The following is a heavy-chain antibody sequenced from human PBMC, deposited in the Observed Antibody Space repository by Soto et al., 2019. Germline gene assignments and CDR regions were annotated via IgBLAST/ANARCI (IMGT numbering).Heavy chain of an antibody. J-gene: IGHJ4*02. Sequence: VQLVESGGGLVQPGGSLRLSCAASGFIFGSYSMNWVRQAPGKGLQWVAYINSSSGTTYYGDSLKGRFTISRDNAKNSLYLQMNSLRAEDTAVYYCARDLYSSGWHEGFVDYWGQGTLVTVSS. CDR3: ARDLYSSGWHEGFVDY. D-gene: IGHD6-19*01. CDR1: GFIFGSYS. CDR2: INSSSGTT. V-gene: IGHV3-48*01.